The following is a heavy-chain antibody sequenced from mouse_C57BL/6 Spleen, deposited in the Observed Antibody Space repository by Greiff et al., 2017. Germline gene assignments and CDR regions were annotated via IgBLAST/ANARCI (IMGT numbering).Heavy chain of an antibody. J-gene: IGHJ4*01. CDR1: GYTFTSYC. V-gene: IGHV1-72*01. CDR2: IDPNSGGT. Sequence: VQLQQSGAELVKPGASVKLSCKASGYTFTSYCMHWVKQRPGRGLEWIGRIDPNSGGTKYNEKFKSKATLTVDKRSSTAYMRLRSLTTEDSAVYYRARGWDCDYAMGYWGQRTSVTVSS. CDR3: ARGWDCDYAMGY. D-gene: IGHD4-1*01.